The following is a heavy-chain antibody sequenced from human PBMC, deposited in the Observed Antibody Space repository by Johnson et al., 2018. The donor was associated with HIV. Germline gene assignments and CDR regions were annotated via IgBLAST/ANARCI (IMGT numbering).Heavy chain of an antibody. J-gene: IGHJ3*02. V-gene: IGHV3-11*04. CDR2: SSGSGGNT. Sequence: QEKLVESGGGLVKPGGSLRLSCAASGFTFSDYYMSWVRQAPGKGLQWVSSSSGSGGNTSYADSVKGQFTISRDNSKNTLYLQMNSLRAEDTAVYYCARDPAYCGGDWCGAFDIWGQGTMVTVS. CDR1: GFTFSDYY. CDR3: ARDPAYCGGDWCGAFDI. D-gene: IGHD2-21*02.